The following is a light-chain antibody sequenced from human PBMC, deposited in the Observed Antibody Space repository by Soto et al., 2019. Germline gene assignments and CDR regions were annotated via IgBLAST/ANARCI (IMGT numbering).Light chain of an antibody. CDR2: NVY. J-gene: IGLJ1*01. CDR3: TSYTSSSTLDV. CDR1: NSDVGSYNY. Sequence: QSVLTQPASVSGSPGQSITISCTGTNSDVGSYNYVSWHQQHPGKAPKLMIYNVYDRPSGISNRFPGSKSGNTASLTISGLQGEDEADYYCTSYTSSSTLDVFGTGTKVTVL. V-gene: IGLV2-14*03.